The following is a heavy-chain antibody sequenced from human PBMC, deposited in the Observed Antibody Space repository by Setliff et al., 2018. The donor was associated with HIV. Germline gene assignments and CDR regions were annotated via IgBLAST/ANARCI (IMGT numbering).Heavy chain of an antibody. CDR3: ARGLTIFGVATPGIYSFMDV. CDR2: ISYSGGT. V-gene: IGHV4-59*12. D-gene: IGHD3-3*01. CDR1: GDSIRNDY. J-gene: IGHJ6*03. Sequence: SETLSLTCTVSGDSIRNDYWTWIRRSPEKGLEWIAYISYSGGTNHNPSLMGRVTMSLDVSKDQISLRLRSVVAADTAVYYCARGLTIFGVATPGIYSFMDVWGKGTTVTVSS.